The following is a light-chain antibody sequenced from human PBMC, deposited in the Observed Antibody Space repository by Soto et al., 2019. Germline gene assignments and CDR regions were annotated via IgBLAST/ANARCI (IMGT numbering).Light chain of an antibody. V-gene: IGKV3-20*01. Sequence: EIVLTQSPGTLSLSPGEGATLSCRASQSVSSSYLAWYQQQPGQAPRLLIYGASSRATGIPPTFSGSGSGTDFTLTTSSLQPEDFAVSYCQQHGSSPPWTFGQGTKVDIK. CDR2: GAS. CDR1: QSVSSSY. J-gene: IGKJ1*01. CDR3: QQHGSSPPWT.